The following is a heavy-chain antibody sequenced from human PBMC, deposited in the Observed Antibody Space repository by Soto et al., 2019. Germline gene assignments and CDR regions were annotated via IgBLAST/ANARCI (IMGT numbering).Heavy chain of an antibody. CDR2: IIPVFGTT. V-gene: IGHV1-69*01. CDR1: GGTFSNYT. J-gene: IGHJ6*02. Sequence: QVQLVQSGAEVKKPGSSVKVFCKVSGGTFSNYTISWVRQAPGQGLEWMGGIIPVFGTTDYEQKFQGRVTITADGSTSTAYMKLSSLRSADTAVYYCARSSPYIVVRKPTGNQDYYGMDVWGQGTTVTVSS. D-gene: IGHD2-2*01. CDR3: ARSSPYIVVRKPTGNQDYYGMDV.